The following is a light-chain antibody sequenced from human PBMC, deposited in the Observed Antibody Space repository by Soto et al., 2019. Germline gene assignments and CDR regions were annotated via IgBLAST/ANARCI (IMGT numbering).Light chain of an antibody. CDR3: QQYNNWPPWT. V-gene: IGKV3-15*01. J-gene: IGKJ1*01. CDR2: GAS. CDR1: QSLSSN. Sequence: EIVLTQSPGTLSVSPGERATLSCRASQSLSSNLAWYQQKPGQAPRLLIYGASTRATGIPARFSGSGSGTEFTLTISSLQSEDFAVYYCQQYNNWPPWTFGQGTKVDI.